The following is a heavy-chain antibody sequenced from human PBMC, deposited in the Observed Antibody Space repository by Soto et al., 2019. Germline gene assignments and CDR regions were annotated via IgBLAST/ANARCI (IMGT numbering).Heavy chain of an antibody. D-gene: IGHD4-17*01. CDR2: VSDRGGT. Sequence: QVYLQQWGAGPLYPSETLSLTCAVYGGSVSGYSWTWLRQPPGKGLEWIGEVSDRGGTNYSPSLKSRVTISMDTSKKQFSLRLTSVTAADTALYYCARRVAVTYFFDTWGQGALVPVSS. CDR1: GGSVSGYS. J-gene: IGHJ4*02. CDR3: ARRVAVTYFFDT. V-gene: IGHV4-34*01.